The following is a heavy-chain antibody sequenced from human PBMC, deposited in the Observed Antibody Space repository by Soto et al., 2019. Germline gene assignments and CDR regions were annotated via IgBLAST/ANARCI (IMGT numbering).Heavy chain of an antibody. Sequence: SETLSLTCAVYGGSFSGYYWSWIRQPPGKGLEWIGEINHSGSTNYNPSLKSRVTISVDTSKNQFSLKLSSVTAADTAVYYCARELPDIVVVPAAIFDYWGQGTLVTVSS. D-gene: IGHD2-2*01. CDR1: GGSFSGYY. CDR3: ARELPDIVVVPAAIFDY. V-gene: IGHV4-34*01. J-gene: IGHJ4*02. CDR2: INHSGST.